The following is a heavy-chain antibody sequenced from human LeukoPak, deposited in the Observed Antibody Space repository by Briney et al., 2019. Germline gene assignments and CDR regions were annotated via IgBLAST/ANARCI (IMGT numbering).Heavy chain of an antibody. CDR2: ISCSSSTI. V-gene: IGHV3-48*01. Sequence: GGSLRLSCAVSGFTLSSYCMNWVRQPPGRGLEWVSYISCSSSTIYYADSVRARITISRDNAKNALYLQMNSLRAEDTAVYYCGRGYVLADYWGQGALVTVS. CDR1: GFTLSSYC. D-gene: IGHD3-16*01. CDR3: GRGYVLADY. J-gene: IGHJ4*02.